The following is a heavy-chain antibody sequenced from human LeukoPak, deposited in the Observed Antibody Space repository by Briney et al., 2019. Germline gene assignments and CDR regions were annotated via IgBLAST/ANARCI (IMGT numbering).Heavy chain of an antibody. CDR1: GFTVSSNY. V-gene: IGHV3-53*01. J-gene: IGHJ6*04. Sequence: VGSLRLSCAASGFTVSSNYMSWVRQAPGKGLEWVSGIYSGGGTYYADSVKGRFTISRDNSKNMLYLQMNRLSGEDTAVSYYARERTTGSYFIDVWGKGTTVIVSS. D-gene: IGHD1-7*01. CDR3: ARERTTGSYFIDV. CDR2: IYSGGGT.